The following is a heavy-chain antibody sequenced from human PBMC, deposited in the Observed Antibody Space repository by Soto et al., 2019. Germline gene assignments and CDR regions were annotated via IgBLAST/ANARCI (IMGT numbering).Heavy chain of an antibody. CDR3: AAGGSWARRDN. Sequence: QVQLVQSGAEVKKPGSSVKVSCKASGGTLNSYAISWVRQAPGQGLEWMGGIITAFGTGIYAQKVQGRVTITEDESTKTAYMDLNIRRSEDTAVYSCAAGGSWARRDNWGQGTLVTVSS. D-gene: IGHD6-13*01. J-gene: IGHJ1*01. CDR2: IITAFGTG. CDR1: GGTLNSYA. V-gene: IGHV1-69*01.